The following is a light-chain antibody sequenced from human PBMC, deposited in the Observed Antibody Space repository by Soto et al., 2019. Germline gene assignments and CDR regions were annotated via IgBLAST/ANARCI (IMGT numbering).Light chain of an antibody. V-gene: IGKV3-20*01. CDR1: QSVTSSY. CDR3: QQYGDSPLT. CDR2: SVS. Sequence: EIVSTQSPGTVSLSPGERATLSCRASQSVTSSYLAWYQQKPGQAPRLLIYSVSSRATSIPDRFSGSGAGTDFTLTISRLKPEDSAVYYCQQYGDSPLTFGGGTKVDIK. J-gene: IGKJ4*01.